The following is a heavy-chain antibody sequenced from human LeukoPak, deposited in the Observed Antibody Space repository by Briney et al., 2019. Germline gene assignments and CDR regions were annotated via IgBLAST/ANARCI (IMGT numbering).Heavy chain of an antibody. CDR2: INQDASHK. CDR3: ARDPPTDSNWYPDY. V-gene: IGHV3-7*01. J-gene: IGHJ4*02. CDR1: GFIFPTYW. D-gene: IGHD6-13*01. Sequence: QSGGSLRLSCAASGFIFPTYWMSWVRQAPGKGLECVANINQDASHKNHVESVKGRFTISRDNANNLLFLQMNDLRAEDTAIYYCARDPPTDSNWYPDYWGQGTLVTVSS.